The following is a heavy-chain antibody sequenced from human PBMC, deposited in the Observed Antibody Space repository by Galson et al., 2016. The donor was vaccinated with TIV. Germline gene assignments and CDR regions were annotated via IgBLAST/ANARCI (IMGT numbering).Heavy chain of an antibody. CDR2: ISGVNAGT. D-gene: IGHD6-25*01. Sequence: LRLSCAASGFIFSNSATYWVRQAPGKGLEWVLSISGVNAGTYYADSVKGRFIISRDNADNSLFLQLNSLRVEDTAIYYCAREISSGYRGDAFDVWGQGTVVIVSS. V-gene: IGHV3-23*01. CDR3: AREISSGYRGDAFDV. CDR1: GFIFSNSA. J-gene: IGHJ3*01.